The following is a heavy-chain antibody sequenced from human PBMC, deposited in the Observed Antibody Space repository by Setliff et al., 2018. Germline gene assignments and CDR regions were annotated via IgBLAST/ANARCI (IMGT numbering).Heavy chain of an antibody. V-gene: IGHV3-30*18. CDR1: GFTFSSYG. Sequence: GGSLRLSCAASGFTFSSYGMHWVRQAPGKGLEWVAVISYDGSNKYYADSVKGRFTISRDNSKNTLYLQMNSLRAEDMAVYYCAKGSGMYYYDSSGYYYVYWGQGTLVTVSS. CDR3: AKGSGMYYYDSSGYYYVY. CDR2: ISYDGSNK. J-gene: IGHJ4*02. D-gene: IGHD3-22*01.